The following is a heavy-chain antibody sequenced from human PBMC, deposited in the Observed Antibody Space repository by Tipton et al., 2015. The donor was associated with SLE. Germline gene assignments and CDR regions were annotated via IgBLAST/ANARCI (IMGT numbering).Heavy chain of an antibody. V-gene: IGHV3-20*04. CDR3: ARAPSGMTTVT. CDR2: INWNGGST. J-gene: IGHJ4*02. CDR1: GFSFDDYG. Sequence: GSLRLSCAASGFSFDDYGMSWVRQAPGKGLEWVSDINWNGGSTGYADSVKGRFTISRDNAKNSLYLQMNSLRAEDTAVYYCARAPSGMTTVTWGQGTLVTVSS. D-gene: IGHD4-17*01.